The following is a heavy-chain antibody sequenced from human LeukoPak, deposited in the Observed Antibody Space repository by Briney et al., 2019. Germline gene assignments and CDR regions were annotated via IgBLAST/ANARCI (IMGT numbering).Heavy chain of an antibody. CDR2: ITDSGDTT. CDR3: AKDLSTLTMSYFYMDV. CDR1: GFTFSIYA. Sequence: GGSLRLSCAASGFTFSIYAMTWVRQAPGKGLEWVSGITDSGDTTEYADSVKGRFTISRDNPKNTLYLEMNSLRAEDTAVYYCAKDLSTLTMSYFYMDVWGKGTTVTVSS. J-gene: IGHJ6*03. V-gene: IGHV3-23*01. D-gene: IGHD1-1*01.